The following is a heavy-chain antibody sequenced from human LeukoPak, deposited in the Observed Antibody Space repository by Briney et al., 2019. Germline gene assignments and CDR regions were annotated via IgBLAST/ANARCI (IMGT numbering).Heavy chain of an antibody. D-gene: IGHD1-14*01. CDR3: ARDSQPPDNYYFYMDV. J-gene: IGHJ6*03. Sequence: GSLRLSCEVSGFTFISYWMSWVRQAPGKGLECVANIKEDGSEKSYVDSVTGRFFISRDNAKNSLFMQMNSLRAEDTAVYYCARDSQPPDNYYFYMDVWGKGTTVTVSS. CDR1: GFTFISYW. CDR2: IKEDGSEK. V-gene: IGHV3-7*01.